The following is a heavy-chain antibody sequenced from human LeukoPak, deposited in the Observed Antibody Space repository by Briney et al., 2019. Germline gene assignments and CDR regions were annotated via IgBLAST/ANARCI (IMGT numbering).Heavy chain of an antibody. J-gene: IGHJ4*02. D-gene: IGHD3-3*01. CDR3: AKDALYDFWSGYSTYYFDY. CDR2: ITDDGYNT. Sequence: GGSLRLCCAASGFTFSAFAMTWVRQAPGKGLEWVSTITDDGYNTYSADSVKGRITFSRDNSKNTLSLQLRSLRAEDTAVYYCAKDALYDFWSGYSTYYFDYWGQGTLVTVSS. CDR1: GFTFSAFA. V-gene: IGHV3-23*01.